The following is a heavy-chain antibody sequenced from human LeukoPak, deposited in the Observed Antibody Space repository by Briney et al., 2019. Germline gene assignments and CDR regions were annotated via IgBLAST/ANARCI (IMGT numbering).Heavy chain of an antibody. D-gene: IGHD3-10*01. J-gene: IGHJ5*02. CDR3: ARDRGSDGSDQLDP. Sequence: KPSETLSLTCTVSGVSINNYVLIWIRQPAGKRLEWIGRIFSSGTTNYNPSLKSRATMSVDTSKNQFSLKLSSVTAADAAVYYCARDRGSDGSDQLDPWGQGTLVTVSS. V-gene: IGHV4-4*07. CDR1: GVSINNYV. CDR2: IFSSGTT.